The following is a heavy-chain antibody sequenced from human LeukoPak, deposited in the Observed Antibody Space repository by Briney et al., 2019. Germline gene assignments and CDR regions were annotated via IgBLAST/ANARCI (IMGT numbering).Heavy chain of an antibody. CDR1: GFTFSNYW. V-gene: IGHV3-7*01. Sequence: PGGSLRVSCAASGFTFSNYWMSWVRQAPGKGLEWVANIKQDGSEKCYVDSVKGRFTISRDNAKNSLYLQMDSLRAEDTAVYYCATDRNSGKYYDYWGQGTLVTVSS. CDR3: ATDRNSGKYYDY. J-gene: IGHJ4*02. CDR2: IKQDGSEK. D-gene: IGHD1-26*01.